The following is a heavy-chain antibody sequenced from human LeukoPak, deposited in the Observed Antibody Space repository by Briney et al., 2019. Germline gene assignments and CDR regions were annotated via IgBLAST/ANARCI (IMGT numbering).Heavy chain of an antibody. CDR3: AREPRDSFYFDY. V-gene: IGHV1-46*01. D-gene: IGHD2-15*01. CDR1: GYTFTSYY. CDR2: INPSGGST. Sequence: GASVKGSCKASGYTFTSYYMHCVRQAPGQGLEWMGIINPSGGSTSYAQKFQGRVTMTRDTSTSTVYMELSSLRSEDTAVYYCAREPRDSFYFDYWGQGTLVTVSS. J-gene: IGHJ4*02.